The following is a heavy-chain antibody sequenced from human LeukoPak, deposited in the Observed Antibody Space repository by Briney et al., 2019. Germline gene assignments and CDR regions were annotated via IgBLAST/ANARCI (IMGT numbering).Heavy chain of an antibody. V-gene: IGHV4-4*07. J-gene: IGHJ4*02. D-gene: IGHD5-12*01. CDR2: IYTSGST. CDR1: GGSINSFY. CDR3: ARGLSGYGRDY. Sequence: SETLSLTCTVSGGSINSFYWSWIRQPAGKGLEWIGRIYTSGSTNYNPSLKSRVTISVDTSKNQFSLKLSSVTAADTAVYYCARGLSGYGRDYWGQGTLVTVSS.